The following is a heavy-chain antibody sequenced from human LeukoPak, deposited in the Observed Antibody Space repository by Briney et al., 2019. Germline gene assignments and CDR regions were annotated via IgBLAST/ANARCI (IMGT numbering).Heavy chain of an antibody. CDR3: ARHPAYYDYVWGSYYFDY. V-gene: IGHV5-51*01. D-gene: IGHD3-16*01. CDR2: IHPGDSDT. J-gene: IGHJ4*02. Sequence: GESLKISCKGSGYSFTTYWIGWVRQMPGKGLEWMGIIHPGDSDTRYSPSLQSQVTVSADKSISTAYLQWSSLKASDTAMYYCARHPAYYDYVWGSYYFDYWGQGTLVTVSS. CDR1: GYSFTTYW.